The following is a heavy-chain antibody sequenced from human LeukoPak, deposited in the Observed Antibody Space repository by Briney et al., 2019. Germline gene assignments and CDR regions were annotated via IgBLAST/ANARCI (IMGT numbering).Heavy chain of an antibody. CDR3: ARGYSSPWDRYFDY. CDR2: IKQDGSEK. V-gene: IGHV3-7*04. Sequence: GGSLRLSCGASGFTFGSYWMSWVRQAPGKGLEWVANIKQDGSEKYYVDSVKGRFTISRDNAKNSLYLQMNSLRAEDTAVYYCARGYSSPWDRYFDYWGQGTLVTVSS. J-gene: IGHJ4*02. D-gene: IGHD6-19*01. CDR1: GFTFGSYW.